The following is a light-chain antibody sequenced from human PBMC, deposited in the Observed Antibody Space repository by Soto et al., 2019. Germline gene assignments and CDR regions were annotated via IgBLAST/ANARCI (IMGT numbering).Light chain of an antibody. CDR1: QSISNH. J-gene: IGKJ2*01. V-gene: IGKV1-39*01. Sequence: DIQMTQSPSSLSASVGDRVTVTCRASQSISNHLNWYQQKPGKAPKLLIYAASSLQSGVPSRFSGSGSGTDFTLTISSLQPEDFATYYWQQSYRSVMYTFGQGTKLEIK. CDR3: QQSYRSVMYT. CDR2: AAS.